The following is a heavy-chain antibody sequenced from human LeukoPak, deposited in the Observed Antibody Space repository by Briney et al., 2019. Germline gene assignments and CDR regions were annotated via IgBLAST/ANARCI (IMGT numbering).Heavy chain of an antibody. Sequence: ASVKVSCKASGYTFTGYYMHRVRQAPGQGLEWMGWINPNSGGTNYAQKFQGRVTMTRDTSISTAYMELSRVRSDDTAEYYSAGLGYCSSTSCHGLDYYYYYMDVWRKGTTVTVSS. J-gene: IGHJ6*03. CDR2: INPNSGGT. D-gene: IGHD2-2*01. CDR3: AGLGYCSSTSCHGLDYYYYYMDV. V-gene: IGHV1-2*02. CDR1: GYTFTGYY.